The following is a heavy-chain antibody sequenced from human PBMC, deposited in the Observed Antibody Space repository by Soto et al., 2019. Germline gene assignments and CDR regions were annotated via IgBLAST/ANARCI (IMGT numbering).Heavy chain of an antibody. Sequence: SVKVSCKASGFTFTSSAVQWVRQARGQRLEWIGWIVVDSGNTNYAQKFQERVTITRDMSTSTAYMELSSLRSEDTAVYYCAAGDSVGAADYWGQGTLVTVSS. CDR2: IVVDSGNT. V-gene: IGHV1-58*01. D-gene: IGHD1-26*01. CDR3: AAGDSVGAADY. J-gene: IGHJ4*02. CDR1: GFTFTSSA.